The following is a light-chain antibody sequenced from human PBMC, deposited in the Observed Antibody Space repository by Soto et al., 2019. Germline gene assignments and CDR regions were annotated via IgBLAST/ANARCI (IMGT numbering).Light chain of an antibody. Sequence: QSALTQPPSASGSPGLSVTISCTGTTSDVGGYNYVSWYQLHPDKVPKLIIYEVNKRPSGVPDRFSGSKSGSTASLTVSGLQAEDEADYFCSSYAGSKNFILFGGGTKLTVL. V-gene: IGLV2-8*01. CDR3: SSYAGSKNFIL. CDR2: EVN. J-gene: IGLJ2*01. CDR1: TSDVGGYNY.